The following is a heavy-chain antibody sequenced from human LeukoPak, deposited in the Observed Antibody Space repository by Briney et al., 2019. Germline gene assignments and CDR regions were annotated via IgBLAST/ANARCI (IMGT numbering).Heavy chain of an antibody. J-gene: IGHJ6*02. Sequence: SQTLSLTCAISGDSVTNNKAAWHWGRQSPSRGLEWLGRTYYRSKWYNDYAVSVKSRISINPDASKNQLSLQLNSVTPEDTAVYYCARDWPTTSYDFWSGYYYYYYGMDVWGQGTTVTVSS. CDR3: ARDWPTTSYDFWSGYYYYYYGMDV. CDR1: GDSVTNNKAA. D-gene: IGHD3-3*01. V-gene: IGHV6-1*01. CDR2: TYYRSKWYN.